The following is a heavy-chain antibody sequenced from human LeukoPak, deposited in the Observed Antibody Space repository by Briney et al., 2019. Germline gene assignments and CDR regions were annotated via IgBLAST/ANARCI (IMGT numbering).Heavy chain of an antibody. J-gene: IGHJ4*02. CDR1: GFTFSSYT. D-gene: IGHD1-26*01. CDR2: IVGSGDST. V-gene: IGHV3-23*01. CDR3: AKELYTGSYFTSDY. Sequence: GGSLRLSCSASGFTFSSYTMSWVRQAPGKGLEWVSAIVGSGDSTFYAGSVKGRFTISRDNSKNTLFLQMNSLRVEDTAVYYCAKELYTGSYFTSDYWGQGTLVTVSS.